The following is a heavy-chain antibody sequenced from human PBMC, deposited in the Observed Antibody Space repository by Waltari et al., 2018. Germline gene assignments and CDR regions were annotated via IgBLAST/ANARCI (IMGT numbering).Heavy chain of an antibody. CDR1: GYTLTELS. V-gene: IGHV1-24*01. CDR3: ARRKTSTGAFDI. CDR2: FDPENGET. D-gene: IGHD6-6*01. Sequence: QVQLVQSGAEVKKPGASVKVSCKVSGYTLTELSMHWVRQAPGKGLEWMGGFDPENGETIYAQKFQGRVTMTEDTATDTSYIELSSLRSENTTVYYCARRKTSTGAFDIWGQGTMVTVSS. J-gene: IGHJ3*02.